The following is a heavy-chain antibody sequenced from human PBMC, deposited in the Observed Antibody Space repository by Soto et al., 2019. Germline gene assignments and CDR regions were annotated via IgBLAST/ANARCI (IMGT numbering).Heavy chain of an antibody. V-gene: IGHV4-39*01. J-gene: IGHJ4*02. D-gene: IGHD3-9*01. CDR3: ARARGGFYDILTGSFDY. CDR2: IYYSGST. Sequence: SQTLSLPCTVSGGSISSSSSHWGWIRQPQRKRLEWIESIYYSGSTYYNTSLKSRVTISVDTSKNHFSLKLSSVTAADTAVYYCARARGGFYDILTGSFDYWGQGTLVTVSS. CDR1: GGSISSSSSH.